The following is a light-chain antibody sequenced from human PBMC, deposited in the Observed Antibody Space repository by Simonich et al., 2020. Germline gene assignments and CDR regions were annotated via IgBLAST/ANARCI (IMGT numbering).Light chain of an antibody. CDR3: MIWHSSAVV. V-gene: IGLV5-45*01. CDR2: YKSDSDK. CDR1: SGINFGTYR. J-gene: IGLJ2*01. Sequence: QAVLTQPASLSASPGASASLTCTLRSGINFGTYRIYWYQKKPGRPPQYLLRYKSDSDKQQGSGVPSRFSGSKDASANAGILLISGLQSEDEADYYCMIWHSSAVVFGGGTKLTVL.